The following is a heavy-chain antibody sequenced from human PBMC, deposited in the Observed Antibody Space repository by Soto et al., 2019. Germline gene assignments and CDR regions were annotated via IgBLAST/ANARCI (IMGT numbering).Heavy chain of an antibody. CDR3: ARARIDY. Sequence: EVQLVESGGGLVQPGGSLRLSCAGSGFIFSDYWMPGVRQAPGKGLEWVANINPEGSEKYYVDSVKGRFTISRDNAKNSLYLQMISLRAEDTALYYCARARIDYWGRGTLITVSS. J-gene: IGHJ4*02. V-gene: IGHV3-7*03. CDR1: GFIFSDYW. CDR2: INPEGSEK.